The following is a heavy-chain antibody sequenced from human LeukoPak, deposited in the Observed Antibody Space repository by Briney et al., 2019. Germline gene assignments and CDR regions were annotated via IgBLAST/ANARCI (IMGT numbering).Heavy chain of an antibody. J-gene: IGHJ5*02. CDR3: ARETIYATNWFDP. CDR2: IYYSGST. V-gene: IGHV4-59*01. CDR1: GGSISSYY. Sequence: SETLSLTCTVSGGSISSYYWSWIRQPPGKGLEWTGYIYYSGSTNYNPSLKSRVTISVDTSKNQFSLKLSSVTAADTAVYYCARETIYATNWFDPWGQGTLVTVSS. D-gene: IGHD3-16*01.